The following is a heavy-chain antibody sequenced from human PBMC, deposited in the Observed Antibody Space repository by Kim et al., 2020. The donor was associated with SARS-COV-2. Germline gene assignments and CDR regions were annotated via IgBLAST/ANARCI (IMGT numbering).Heavy chain of an antibody. V-gene: IGHV3-43*02. CDR1: GFTFDDYA. CDR3: AKDKSSSWKRPMYYYYGMDV. D-gene: IGHD6-13*01. J-gene: IGHJ6*02. Sequence: GGSLRLSCAASGFTFDDYAMHWVRQAPGKGLEWVSLISGDGGSTYYADSVKGRFTISRDNSKNSLYLQMNSLRTEDTALYYCAKDKSSSWKRPMYYYYGMDVWGQGTTVTVSS. CDR2: ISGDGGST.